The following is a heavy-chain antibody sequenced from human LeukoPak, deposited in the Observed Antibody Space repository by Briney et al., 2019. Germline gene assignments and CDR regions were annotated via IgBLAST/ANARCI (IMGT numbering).Heavy chain of an antibody. CDR1: GGSISSHY. D-gene: IGHD2-2*01. CDR2: IYYSGST. CDR3: ARASCSSTSCYSFDY. V-gene: IGHV4-59*11. Sequence: SETLSLTCTVSGGSISSHYWSWIRQPPGRGLEWIGYIYYSGSTNYNPSLKSRVTISVDTSKNQFSLKLSSVTAADTAVYYCARASCSSTSCYSFDYWGQGTLVTVSS. J-gene: IGHJ4*02.